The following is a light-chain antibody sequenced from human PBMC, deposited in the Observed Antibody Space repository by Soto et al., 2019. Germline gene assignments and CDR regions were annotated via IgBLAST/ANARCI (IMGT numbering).Light chain of an antibody. CDR1: QIVSSSY. CDR2: GAS. Sequence: EIVLTQSPGTLSLSPGERATLSCRASQIVSSSYLAWYQQKPGQAPRLLIYGASSRATGIPDRFSGSGSGTDFTLTISRLEPEDFAVYYCQQYGTSPMYTFGQGPRWIS. V-gene: IGKV3-20*01. J-gene: IGKJ2*01. CDR3: QQYGTSPMYT.